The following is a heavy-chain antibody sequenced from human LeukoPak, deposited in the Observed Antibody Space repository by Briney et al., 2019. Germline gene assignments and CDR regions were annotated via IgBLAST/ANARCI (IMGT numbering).Heavy chain of an antibody. CDR3: AREYDSSGYYYVLDY. V-gene: IGHV1-18*01. CDR2: ISAYNGNT. Sequence: ASVKVSCKASGYTFTSYGISWVRQAPGQGLEWMGWISAYNGNTNYAQKLQGRVTMTTDTSTSTAYMELRSLRSDDTAMYYCAREYDSSGYYYVLDYWGQGTLVTVSS. CDR1: GYTFTSYG. J-gene: IGHJ4*02. D-gene: IGHD3-22*01.